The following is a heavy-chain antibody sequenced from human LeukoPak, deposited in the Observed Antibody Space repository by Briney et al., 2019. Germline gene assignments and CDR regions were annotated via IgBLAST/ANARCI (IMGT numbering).Heavy chain of an antibody. V-gene: IGHV2-5*02. CDR2: IDWDDDK. Sequence: VSGPTLVKPTQTLTLTCTFSGLSLSTSGVGVGWIRQPPGKALEWLAIIDWDDDKRYSPSLKRRLTITKDTSKNRVVLTMTNMDPVDTATYYCAHRVGEDFDYWGQGTLVTVSS. J-gene: IGHJ4*02. CDR1: GLSLSTSGVG. CDR3: AHRVGEDFDY. D-gene: IGHD1-26*01.